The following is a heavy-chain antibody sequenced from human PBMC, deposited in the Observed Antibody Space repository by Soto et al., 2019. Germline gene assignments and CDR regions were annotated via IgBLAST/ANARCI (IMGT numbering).Heavy chain of an antibody. J-gene: IGHJ6*02. D-gene: IGHD6-13*01. CDR3: ARHDGLAAAYYYGMDV. Sequence: PGESLKISCKGSGYSFTSYWIGWVRQMPGKGLEWMGIIYPGDSDTRYSPSFQGQVTISADKSISTAYLQWSSLKASDTAMYYCARHDGLAAAYYYGMDVWGQGTTVTVSS. V-gene: IGHV5-51*01. CDR1: GYSFTSYW. CDR2: IYPGDSDT.